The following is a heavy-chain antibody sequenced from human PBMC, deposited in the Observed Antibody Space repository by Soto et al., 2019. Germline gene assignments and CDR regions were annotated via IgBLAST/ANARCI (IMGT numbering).Heavy chain of an antibody. CDR1: GYTFTSYD. Sequence: QVQLVQSGAEVKKPGASVKVSCKASGYTFTSYDINWVRQATGQGLEWMGWMNPNSGNTAYAQKFQVRVTMPGNTSIITAYMELSSLRSEDTAVYYCARERGDAFVIWGQVTMVTVSS. CDR3: ARERGDAFVI. V-gene: IGHV1-8*01. J-gene: IGHJ3*02. CDR2: MNPNSGNT.